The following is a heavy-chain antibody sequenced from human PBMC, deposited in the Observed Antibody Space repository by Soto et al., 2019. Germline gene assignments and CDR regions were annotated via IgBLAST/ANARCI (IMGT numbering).Heavy chain of an antibody. Sequence: PGGSLSLSCAASGFTFSSYDMHWVRQATGKGLEWVSAIGTAGDTYYPGSVKGRFTISRENAKNSLYLQMNSLRAEDTAVYYCARDRDGYNGFDYWGQGTLVTVSS. J-gene: IGHJ4*02. CDR3: ARDRDGYNGFDY. D-gene: IGHD5-12*01. CDR2: IGTAGDT. V-gene: IGHV3-13*01. CDR1: GFTFSSYD.